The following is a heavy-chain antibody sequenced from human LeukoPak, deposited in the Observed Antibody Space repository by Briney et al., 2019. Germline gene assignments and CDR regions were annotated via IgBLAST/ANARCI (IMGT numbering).Heavy chain of an antibody. CDR3: AREVYSGYNLRKFDY. Sequence: GGSLRLSCAASGFTFSSYWMNWVRQAPGKGLEWVANIKQDGSGKYYVDSVKGRFTISRDNAKNSLYLQMNSLRDEDTAVYYCAREVYSGYNLRKFDYWGQGTLVTVSS. CDR2: IKQDGSGK. D-gene: IGHD5-12*01. CDR1: GFTFSSYW. J-gene: IGHJ4*02. V-gene: IGHV3-7*01.